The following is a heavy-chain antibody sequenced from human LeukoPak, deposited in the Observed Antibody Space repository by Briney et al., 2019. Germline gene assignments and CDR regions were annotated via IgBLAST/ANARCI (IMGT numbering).Heavy chain of an antibody. CDR2: INPNSGGT. CDR1: GYTFTGYY. Sequence: WASVKVFCKASGYTFTGYYMHWVRQAPGQGLEWMGGINPNSGGTNYAQKFEGRVTMTRDTSISTAYMELSRLRSDDTAVYYCARVDYSSGFQNDYWGQGTLVTVSS. D-gene: IGHD6-19*01. J-gene: IGHJ4*02. CDR3: ARVDYSSGFQNDY. V-gene: IGHV1-2*02.